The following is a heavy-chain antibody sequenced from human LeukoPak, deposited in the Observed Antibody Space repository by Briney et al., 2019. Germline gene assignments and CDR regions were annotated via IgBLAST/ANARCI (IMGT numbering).Heavy chain of an antibody. CDR2: MSTSGST. V-gene: IGHV4-61*02. J-gene: IGHJ5*02. CDR3: ARGGYYGSGNDFRFDP. D-gene: IGHD3-10*01. Sequence: SQTLSLTCTVSGGSISSGNYYWSWIRQPAGKGLEWIGRMSTSGSTNYNPSLKSRVTISVDTSKNQFSLKLSSVTAADTAVYYCARGGYYGSGNDFRFDPWGQGTLVTVSS. CDR1: GGSISSGNYY.